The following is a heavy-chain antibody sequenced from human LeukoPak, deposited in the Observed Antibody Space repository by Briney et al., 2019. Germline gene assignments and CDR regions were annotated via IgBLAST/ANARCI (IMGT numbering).Heavy chain of an antibody. D-gene: IGHD6-19*01. J-gene: IGHJ3*01. Sequence: GGSLRLSCAASGFDFSDFWMSWVRQAPGKGLEWVANIKQDGSERYYLDSVKGRFTFSRDNTRNSLYLQMNSLRAEDTAVYYCARGRGFSSGWPVDTFDFWGQGAMVTVSA. CDR2: IKQDGSER. CDR3: ARGRGFSSGWPVDTFDF. V-gene: IGHV3-7*01. CDR1: GFDFSDFW.